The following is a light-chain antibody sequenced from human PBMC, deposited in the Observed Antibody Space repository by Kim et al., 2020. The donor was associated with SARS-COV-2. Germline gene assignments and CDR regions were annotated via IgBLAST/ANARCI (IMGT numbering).Light chain of an antibody. Sequence: ASVGDSVTGSCQASQYISNYVSWFQQKPGQAPKLLIYDASNVETGATSRFSGSGSGTDYTFTISSLLPEDVATCYCQQYEILPFTFGGGTKVDIK. CDR2: DAS. CDR1: QYISNY. CDR3: QQYEILPFT. J-gene: IGKJ4*01. V-gene: IGKV1-33*01.